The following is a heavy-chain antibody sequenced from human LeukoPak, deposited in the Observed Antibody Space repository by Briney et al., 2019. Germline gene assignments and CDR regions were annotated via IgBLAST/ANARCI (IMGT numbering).Heavy chain of an antibody. CDR2: IKSDGSST. CDR3: ARTCSSTSCYAAFDI. V-gene: IGHV3-74*01. D-gene: IGHD2-2*01. J-gene: IGHJ3*02. CDR1: GFTFSSYW. Sequence: GGSLRLSCAASGFTFSSYWMHWVRQASGKGLVWVSRIKSDGSSTNYADSVKGRFTISRDNAKNTLYLQMNSLRAEDTAVYYCARTCSSTSCYAAFDIWGQGTMVTVSS.